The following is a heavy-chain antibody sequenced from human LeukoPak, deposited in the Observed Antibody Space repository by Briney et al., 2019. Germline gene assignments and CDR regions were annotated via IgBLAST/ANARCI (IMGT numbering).Heavy chain of an antibody. D-gene: IGHD3-10*01. CDR3: ARQYEF. Sequence: PSETLSLTRTVSGVSIISGNYFWGWVRQPPGKRLEWIGSWHHSGITDYNPSLKSRVTIVADTSKNQFSLKLASVAAADSAVYFCARQYEFWGQGTLVTVSS. V-gene: IGHV4-39*01. J-gene: IGHJ4*02. CDR1: GVSIISGNYF. CDR2: WHHSGIT.